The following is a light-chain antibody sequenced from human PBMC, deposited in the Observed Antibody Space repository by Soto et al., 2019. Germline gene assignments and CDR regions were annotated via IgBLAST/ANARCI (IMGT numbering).Light chain of an antibody. CDR3: LQDYNYPRT. CDR1: QGIRND. CDR2: AAS. Sequence: AIQMTQSPSSLSASVGDRVTITCRARQGIRNDLGWYQQKPGKAPKLLIYAASSLQSGVPSRFSGSGSDTDFTLTISSLQPEDFATYYCLQDYNYPRTFGQGTKLEIK. V-gene: IGKV1-6*01. J-gene: IGKJ2*01.